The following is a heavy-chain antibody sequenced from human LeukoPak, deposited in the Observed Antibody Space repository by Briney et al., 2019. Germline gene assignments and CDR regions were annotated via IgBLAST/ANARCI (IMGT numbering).Heavy chain of an antibody. CDR1: GYMFTGYY. Sequence: ASMKVSCKASGYMFTGYYIHWVRQAPGQGLEWMGWINPNSGDTHYAQKFQDRVTVTRDKSTSTAYMELSRLTSDDTAVYFCAREGTIEVEVAVTGMLPYWDQGTLVTVSS. CDR2: INPNSGDT. V-gene: IGHV1-2*02. D-gene: IGHD2-15*01. J-gene: IGHJ4*02. CDR3: AREGTIEVEVAVTGMLPY.